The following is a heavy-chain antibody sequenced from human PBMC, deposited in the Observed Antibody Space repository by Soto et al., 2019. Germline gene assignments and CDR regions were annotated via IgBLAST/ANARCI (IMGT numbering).Heavy chain of an antibody. J-gene: IGHJ3*02. V-gene: IGHV1-2*02. CDR1: GYPVTAYY. CDR3: ARGGGVGVAGSAAFDM. CDR2: INPATGAA. Sequence: QLHLVQSGAVVKKPGASVTVSCSASGYPVTAYYMHWVRQAPGRGLEWMGGINPATGAAKYTQTFQGRVTMTGDPATSTGFMELGGLTSEETAVFYCARGGGVGVAGSAAFDMWGQGTLVTVSS. D-gene: IGHD3-3*01.